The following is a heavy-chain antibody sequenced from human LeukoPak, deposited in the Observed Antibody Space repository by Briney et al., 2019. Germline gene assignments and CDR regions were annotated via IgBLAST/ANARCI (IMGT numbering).Heavy chain of an antibody. Sequence: PGGSLRLSCAASGFTFSTYWMSWVRQAPGKGLEWVANIKQDGSEKYYVDSEKGRFTISRDNAKNSLYLQMNSLRAEDTAVYFCARSQWLRFDAFDIWGQGTMVTVSS. D-gene: IGHD5-12*01. J-gene: IGHJ3*02. CDR3: ARSQWLRFDAFDI. CDR1: GFTFSTYW. V-gene: IGHV3-7*01. CDR2: IKQDGSEK.